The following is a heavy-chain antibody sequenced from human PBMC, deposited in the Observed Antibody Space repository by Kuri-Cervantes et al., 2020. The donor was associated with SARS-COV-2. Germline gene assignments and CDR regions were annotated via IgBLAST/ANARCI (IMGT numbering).Heavy chain of an antibody. J-gene: IGHJ5*02. CDR1: GFTVSSNY. D-gene: IGHD1-14*01. V-gene: IGHV3-53*01. CDR2: IYSGGST. CDR3: ARAKNRKEWFDP. Sequence: GGSLRLSCAASGFTVSSNYMSWVRQAPGKGLEWVSVIYSGGSTYYADSVKGRFTISRENAKNSLYLQMNSLRAGDTAVYYCARAKNRKEWFDPWGQGTLVTVSS.